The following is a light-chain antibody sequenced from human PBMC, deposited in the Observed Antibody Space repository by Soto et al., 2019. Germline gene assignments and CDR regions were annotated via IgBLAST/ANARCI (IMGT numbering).Light chain of an antibody. CDR1: SSNIGSNS. Sequence: QSVLTQPPSASGTPGQRVNISCSGSSSNIGSNSVIWYQQLPGTAPKLLIYSDNQRPSGVPARFSVSKSGTSASLAVSGLQSEDEAEYSCATWDDSLNGPVLGGGTKLTVL. V-gene: IGLV1-44*01. J-gene: IGLJ3*02. CDR3: ATWDDSLNGPV. CDR2: SDN.